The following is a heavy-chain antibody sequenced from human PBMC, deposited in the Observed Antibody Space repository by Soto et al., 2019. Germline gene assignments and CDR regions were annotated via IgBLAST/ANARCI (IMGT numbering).Heavy chain of an antibody. V-gene: IGHV4-31*02. CDR2: IYYSGST. Sequence: PSETLSLTCTVSGGSISSGGYYWSWIRQHPGKGLEWIGYIYYSGSTYYNPSLKSRVTISVDTSKNQFSLKLSSVTAADTAVYYCARVSAVAGRIDYWGQGTLVTVSS. CDR3: ARVSAVAGRIDY. J-gene: IGHJ4*02. D-gene: IGHD6-19*01. CDR1: GGSISSGGYY.